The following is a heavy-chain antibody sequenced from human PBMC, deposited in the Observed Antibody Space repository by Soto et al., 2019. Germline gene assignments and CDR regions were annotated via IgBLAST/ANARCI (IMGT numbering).Heavy chain of an antibody. J-gene: IGHJ4*02. CDR2: IIPIFGTA. D-gene: IGHD4-17*01. Sequence: ASVKVSCKASGGTFSSYAISWVRQAPGQGLEWMGGIIPIFGTANYAQKFQGRVTITADESTSTAYMELSSLRSEDTAVYYCARDLGGDSEFDYWGQGTLVTVSS. CDR3: ARDLGGDSEFDY. CDR1: GGTFSSYA. V-gene: IGHV1-69*13.